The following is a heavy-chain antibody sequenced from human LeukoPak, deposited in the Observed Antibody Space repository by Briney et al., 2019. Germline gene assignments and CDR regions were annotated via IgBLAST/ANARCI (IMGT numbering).Heavy chain of an antibody. V-gene: IGHV3-23*01. Sequence: PGGSLRLSCAASGFTFSSYAMSWVRQAPGKGLEWVSAISGSGGSTYYADSVKGRFTISRDNSKNTLYLQMNSLRAEDTAVYYCTTESWELPSPHFDYWGQGTLVTVSS. D-gene: IGHD1-26*01. CDR1: GFTFSSYA. CDR2: ISGSGGST. CDR3: TTESWELPSPHFDY. J-gene: IGHJ4*02.